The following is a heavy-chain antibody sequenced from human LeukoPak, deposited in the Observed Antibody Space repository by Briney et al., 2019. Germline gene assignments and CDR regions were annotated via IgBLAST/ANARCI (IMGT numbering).Heavy chain of an antibody. D-gene: IGHD1-1*01. CDR1: GGTFSSYA. Sequence: SVTVSFTASGGTFSSYAISWVRQAPGQGLEWMGRIIPILGIANYAQKFQGRVTITADKSTSTAYMELSSLRSEDTAVYYCARGTTTDPFDLWGQGTLVTVSS. V-gene: IGHV1-69*04. J-gene: IGHJ5*02. CDR3: ARGTTTDPFDL. CDR2: IIPILGIA.